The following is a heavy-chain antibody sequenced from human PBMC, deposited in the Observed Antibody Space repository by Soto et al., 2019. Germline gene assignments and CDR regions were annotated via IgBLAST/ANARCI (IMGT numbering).Heavy chain of an antibody. V-gene: IGHV1-18*01. CDR3: ATDPGFRSDY. CDR1: GYTFTSYG. Sequence: QGQLVQSGAEVKKPGASVKVSCKASGYTFTSYGISWVRQAPGQGLEWMGWISAYNGNTKYAQQLQGRVTTTTDTSTSTAYRELRRLRSADAAVYYCATDPGFRSDYWGQGPLVTVSS. J-gene: IGHJ4*02. CDR2: ISAYNGNT. D-gene: IGHD3-9*01.